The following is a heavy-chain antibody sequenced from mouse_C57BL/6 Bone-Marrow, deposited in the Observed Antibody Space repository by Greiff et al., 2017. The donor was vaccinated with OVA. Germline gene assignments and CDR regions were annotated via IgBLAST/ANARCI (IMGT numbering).Heavy chain of an antibody. CDR1: GFTFSSYA. Sequence: EVQGVESGGGLVKPGGSLKLSCAASGFTFSSYAMSWVRQTPEKRLEWVATISDGGSYTYYPDNVKGRFTISRDNAKNNLYLQMSHLKSEDTAMYYCAREADYYSNYSFAYWGQGTLVTVSA. J-gene: IGHJ3*01. CDR2: ISDGGSYT. D-gene: IGHD2-5*01. CDR3: AREADYYSNYSFAY. V-gene: IGHV5-4*01.